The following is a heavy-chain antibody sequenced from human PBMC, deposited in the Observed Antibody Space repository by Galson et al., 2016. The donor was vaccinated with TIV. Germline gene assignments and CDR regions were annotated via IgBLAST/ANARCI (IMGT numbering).Heavy chain of an antibody. D-gene: IGHD3-10*02. V-gene: IGHV3-21*01. Sequence: SLRLSCAASGFTFSSFTMNWVRQAPDRGLEWVSSITSTNNYIYYPDSVKGRFTISRDNAKYSLYLQINSLRVGEAAVYYCAGRGAYVSDALDIWGQGTMVTVSS. CDR1: GFTFSSFT. CDR3: AGRGAYVSDALDI. J-gene: IGHJ3*02. CDR2: ITSTNNYI.